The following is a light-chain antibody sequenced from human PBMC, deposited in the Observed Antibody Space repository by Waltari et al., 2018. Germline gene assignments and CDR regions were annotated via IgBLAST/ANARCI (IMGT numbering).Light chain of an antibody. CDR3: MQALEFPYS. V-gene: IGKV2-40*01. CDR2: EIS. CDR1: QTLLDSEDGNTY. Sequence: DIVMPQTPLPLPVTLGEPASFPCRSSQTLLDSEDGNTYLEWYLQKPGQSPQLLIYEISNRASGVPDRFSGSGSDTDFTLKISRVEAEDVGVYYCMQALEFPYSFGQGTKVEIK. J-gene: IGKJ2*03.